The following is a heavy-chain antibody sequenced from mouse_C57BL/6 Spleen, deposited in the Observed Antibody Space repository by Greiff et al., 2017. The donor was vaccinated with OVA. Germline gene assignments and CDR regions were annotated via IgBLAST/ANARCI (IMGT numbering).Heavy chain of an antibody. V-gene: IGHV14-1*01. Sequence: EVQLQESGAELVRPGASVKLSCTASGFNIKDSYMHWVKQRPEQGLEWIGRIDPEDGDTEYAPKFQGKATMTADTSSNTASLQLISMTSEDTAVYYCTTDYAYYSNYHAMDYWGQGTSETVS. CDR1: GFNIKDSY. CDR2: IDPEDGDT. D-gene: IGHD2-5*01. CDR3: TTDYAYYSNYHAMDY. J-gene: IGHJ4*01.